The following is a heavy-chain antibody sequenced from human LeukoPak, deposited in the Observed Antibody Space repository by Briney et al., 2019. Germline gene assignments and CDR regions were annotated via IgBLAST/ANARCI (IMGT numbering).Heavy chain of an antibody. CDR3: ARGGAVTRYAAAPDN. V-gene: IGHV3-23*01. Sequence: GGSVILSCAASGFTFSSYAMNWVRQAPVKGLEWVSGISGSGRDTYYADSVKGRFTISRDNSKNTLYLQMNSLRADDTAVYYCARGGAVTRYAAAPDNWGQGTLCSVSS. J-gene: IGHJ4*02. CDR1: GFTFSSYA. D-gene: IGHD4-17*01. CDR2: ISGSGRDT.